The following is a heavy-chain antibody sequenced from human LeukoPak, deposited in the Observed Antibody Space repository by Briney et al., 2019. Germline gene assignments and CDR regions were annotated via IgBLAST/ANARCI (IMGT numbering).Heavy chain of an antibody. D-gene: IGHD5-12*01. CDR3: ATGYSGYRRSYYYGMDV. CDR2: IYTDGST. V-gene: IGHV3-53*04. CDR1: GFTFSSYA. Sequence: AGGSLRLSCAASGFTFSSYAMSWVRQAPGKGLEWVSLIYTDGSTYYADSVKGRFTISRHNSKNTLYIQMNSLGADDTAVYYCATGYSGYRRSYYYGMDVWGQGTTVTVSS. J-gene: IGHJ6*02.